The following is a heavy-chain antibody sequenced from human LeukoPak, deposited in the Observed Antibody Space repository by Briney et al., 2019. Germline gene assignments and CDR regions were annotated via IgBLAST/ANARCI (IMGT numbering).Heavy chain of an antibody. D-gene: IGHD3-22*01. V-gene: IGHV3-53*01. J-gene: IGHJ3*02. CDR2: IYSGGST. CDR3: ARADSSGYYLNSDAFDI. CDR1: GFTVSSNY. Sequence: GGSLRLSCAASGFTVSSNYMSWVRQAPGKGLEWVSVIYSGGSTYYADSVKGRFTISRDDSKNTLYLQMNSLRAEDTAVYYCARADSSGYYLNSDAFDIWGQGTMVTVSS.